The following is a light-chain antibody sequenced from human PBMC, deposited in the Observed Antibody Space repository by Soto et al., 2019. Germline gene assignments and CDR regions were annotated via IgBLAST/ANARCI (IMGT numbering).Light chain of an antibody. V-gene: IGKV3-15*01. CDR2: AAS. CDR1: ETISAD. J-gene: IGKJ2*01. CDR3: QHYHNFPRT. Sequence: ISTTQSPPTLSVSPGGRVTLSCEASETISADLAWYHHRPGQAPRLLIYAASTRAPGVPARFSGSGSGTDFTLAIANLQPEDFGLYYCQHYHNFPRTFGQGTKLEIK.